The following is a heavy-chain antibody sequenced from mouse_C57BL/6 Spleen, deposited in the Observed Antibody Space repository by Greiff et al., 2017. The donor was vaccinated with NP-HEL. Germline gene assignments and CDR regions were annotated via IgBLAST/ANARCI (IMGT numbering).Heavy chain of an antibody. Sequence: VQLQQPGAELVKPGASVKLSCKASGYTFTSYWMHWVKQRPGQGLEWIGMIHPNSGSTNYNEKFKSKATLTVDKSSSTAYMQLSSLTSEDSAVYDCARRGIYDYDGYFDVWGTGTTVTVAS. D-gene: IGHD2-4*01. CDR3: ARRGIYDYDGYFDV. CDR2: IHPNSGST. J-gene: IGHJ1*03. V-gene: IGHV1-64*01. CDR1: GYTFTSYW.